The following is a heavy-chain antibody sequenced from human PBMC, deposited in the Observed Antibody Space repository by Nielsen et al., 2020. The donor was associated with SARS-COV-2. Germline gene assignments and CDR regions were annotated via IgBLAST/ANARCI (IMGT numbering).Heavy chain of an antibody. CDR2: IRGSGDKT. V-gene: IGHV3-23*01. Sequence: GGSLRLSCAASGFTFTSYAMAWVRQAPAKGLEWVSGIRGSGDKTYYADSVKGRFTISRDNSKDTLDLQMNSLRVEDTAVYFCARFGRIVDVGGGTTFPDVFDVWGQGTAVTVSS. CDR1: GFTFTSYA. J-gene: IGHJ3*01. D-gene: IGHD1-26*01. CDR3: ARFGRIVDVGGGTTFPDVFDV.